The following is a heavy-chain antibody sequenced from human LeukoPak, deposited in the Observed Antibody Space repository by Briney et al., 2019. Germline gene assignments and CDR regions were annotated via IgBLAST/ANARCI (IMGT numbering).Heavy chain of an antibody. CDR1: GGSFSGYY. D-gene: IGHD4-23*01. Sequence: RPSETLSLTCAVYGGSFSGYYWSWIRQPPGKGLEWIGEINHSGSTNYNPSLKSRVTISVDTSKNQFSLKLSSVTPADTAVFYFAKPRWPKAFDIWGQGTMVTVSS. V-gene: IGHV4-34*01. CDR2: INHSGST. J-gene: IGHJ3*02. CDR3: AKPRWPKAFDI.